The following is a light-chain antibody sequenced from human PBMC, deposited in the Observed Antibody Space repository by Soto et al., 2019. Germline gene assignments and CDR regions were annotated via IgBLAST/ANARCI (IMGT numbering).Light chain of an antibody. CDR3: CSYAPGSTWV. CDR1: SSDVGSYNF. CDR2: EVS. J-gene: IGLJ3*02. Sequence: QSALNQPASVSGSPGQSITISCTGSSSDVGSYNFVSWYQQHPGKGPKLMIYEVSKRPSGVSYRFSGSKSGNTASLTISGLQAEDEADYYCCSYAPGSTWVFGGGTKLTVL. V-gene: IGLV2-23*02.